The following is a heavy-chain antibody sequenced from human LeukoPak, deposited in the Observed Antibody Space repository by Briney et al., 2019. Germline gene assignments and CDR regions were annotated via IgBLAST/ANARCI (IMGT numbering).Heavy chain of an antibody. J-gene: IGHJ4*02. V-gene: IGHV3-53*01. CDR1: GFTVSNNY. CDR2: IYSGGST. D-gene: IGHD3-10*01. CDR3: TTDLPTLGSGEMDY. Sequence: PGGSLRLSCAASGFTVSNNYMSWVRQAPRKGLEWVSVIYSGGSTYYADSVKGRFTISRDNSKNTLYLQMNSLRAEDTAVYYCTTDLPTLGSGEMDYWGQGTLVTVSS.